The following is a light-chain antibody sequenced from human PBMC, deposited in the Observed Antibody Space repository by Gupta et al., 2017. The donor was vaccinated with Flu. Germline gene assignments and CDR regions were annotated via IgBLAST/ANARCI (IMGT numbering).Light chain of an antibody. Sequence: DVVMTQSPLSLSVTLGQPASISCRSSQGLVFSDGNTYLHWFQQRPGQTPRRLIHLVSYRDSGVPDRFSGSGSGTDFTLKISRVEAEDVGIYFCMQGAHWPWTFGQGTEVEVK. CDR1: QGLVFSDGNTY. CDR3: MQGAHWPWT. V-gene: IGKV2-30*01. CDR2: LVS. J-gene: IGKJ1*01.